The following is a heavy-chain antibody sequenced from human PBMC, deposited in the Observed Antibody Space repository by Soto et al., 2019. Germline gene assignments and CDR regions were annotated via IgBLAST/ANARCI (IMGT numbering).Heavy chain of an antibody. Sequence: ASVKVSCKASGYTFTSYGISWVRQAPGRGLEWMGWISAYNGNTNYAQKLQGRVTMTTDTSTSTAYMELRSLRSDDTAVYYCARHGRITVTGDGFDSWGQGTVVTVSS. J-gene: IGHJ3*02. CDR3: ARHGRITVTGDGFDS. D-gene: IGHD1-20*01. V-gene: IGHV1-18*01. CDR1: GYTFTSYG. CDR2: ISAYNGNT.